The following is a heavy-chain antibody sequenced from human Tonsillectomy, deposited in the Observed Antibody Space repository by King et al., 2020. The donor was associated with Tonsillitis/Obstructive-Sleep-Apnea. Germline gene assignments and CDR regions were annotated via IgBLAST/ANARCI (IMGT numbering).Heavy chain of an antibody. Sequence: VQLQESGGDLVHPGGSLRLSCAASGFIFSTYWMTWVRQAPGKGLEWVANIKPDGSEKYYVDSVKGRFTISRDNAKNFLFLQMNTLRADDTAVYYCARDIASWGQGNLVTVSS. CDR1: GFIFSTYW. J-gene: IGHJ5*02. CDR2: IKPDGSEK. D-gene: IGHD2-15*01. CDR3: ARDIAS. V-gene: IGHV3-7*03.